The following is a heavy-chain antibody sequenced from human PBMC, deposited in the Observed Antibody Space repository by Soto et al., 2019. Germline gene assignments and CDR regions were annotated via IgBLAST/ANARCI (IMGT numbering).Heavy chain of an antibody. CDR2: INQDATRQ. V-gene: IGHV3-7*03. CDR1: GFSFSSYW. Sequence: GGSLRLSCAASGFSFSSYWMSWVRQAPGRGLEWVANINQDATRQSYVDSVEGQFSISRDNAKNSLYLQMNSLRVEDTAVYYCARESEDLTSNFDYWGQGTLVTVSS. J-gene: IGHJ4*02. CDR3: ARESEDLTSNFDY.